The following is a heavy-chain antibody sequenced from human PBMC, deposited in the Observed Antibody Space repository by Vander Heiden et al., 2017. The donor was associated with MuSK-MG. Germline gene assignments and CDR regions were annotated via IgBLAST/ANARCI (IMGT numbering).Heavy chain of an antibody. CDR1: GFTFSNSG. J-gene: IGHJ2*01. Sequence: EVHLVESGGGLVKPGGSLRLSCAASGFTFSNSGMNWVRQAPGKGLEWIYSISSTRSFIYYADSVKGRFTIARDNAKNSLYLQINNLRPEDTAVYYCAKDYGSYWYFDLWGRGTLVTVSS. V-gene: IGHV3-21*01. CDR3: AKDYGSYWYFDL. CDR2: ISSTRSFI. D-gene: IGHD4-17*01.